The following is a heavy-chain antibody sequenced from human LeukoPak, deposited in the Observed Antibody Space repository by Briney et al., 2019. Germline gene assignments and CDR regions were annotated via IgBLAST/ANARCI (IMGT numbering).Heavy chain of an antibody. CDR1: GDSVSSNSAA. CDR3: AREELSPITIFIGDYYGMDV. Sequence: SQTLSLTCAISGDSVSSNSAAWTWIRQSPSRGLEWLGRTYYRSKWYNDYAVSVKSRITINPDTSKNQFSLQLNSVTPEDTAVYYCAREELSPITIFIGDYYGMDVWGQGTTVTVSS. V-gene: IGHV6-1*01. CDR2: TYYRSKWYN. J-gene: IGHJ6*02. D-gene: IGHD3-3*01.